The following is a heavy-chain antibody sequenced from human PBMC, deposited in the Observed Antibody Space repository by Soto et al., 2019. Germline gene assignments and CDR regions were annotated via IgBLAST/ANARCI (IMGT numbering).Heavy chain of an antibody. Sequence: PSETLSLTCTVSGGSISSGEYYWSWIRQPPGKGLEWIGYISYSGSTYYNPSLQSRVSISVDTSKNQFSLKLSSVTAADTAVYYCARSTARVPGFDYWGQGTLVTVPQ. D-gene: IGHD2-2*01. CDR1: GGSISSGEYY. V-gene: IGHV4-30-4*01. J-gene: IGHJ4*02. CDR3: ARSTARVPGFDY. CDR2: ISYSGST.